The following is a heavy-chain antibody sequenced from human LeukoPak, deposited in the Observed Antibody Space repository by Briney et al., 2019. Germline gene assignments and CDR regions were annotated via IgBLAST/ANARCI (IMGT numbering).Heavy chain of an antibody. J-gene: IGHJ4*02. CDR2: MYPGDSDI. Sequence: GESLKISCKGSGYSFTTYWIGWVRQMPGKGLGGRGIMYPGDSDIRYSPSFQGQVTISVDKSISTAYMQWSSLKASDTAMYYCVRHPSYTSGWPLDYWGQGTLVTVSS. V-gene: IGHV5-51*01. D-gene: IGHD6-19*01. CDR1: GYSFTTYW. CDR3: VRHPSYTSGWPLDY.